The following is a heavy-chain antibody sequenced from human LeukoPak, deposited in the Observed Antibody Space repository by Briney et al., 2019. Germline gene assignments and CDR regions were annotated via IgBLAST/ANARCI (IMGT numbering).Heavy chain of an antibody. CDR2: IYYSGST. CDR1: TGSISSYY. Sequence: SSETLSLTCTVSTGSISSYYWSWIRQPPGKGLEWIGYIYYSGSTNYSPSLKSRVTISVDTSKNQFSLKLSSVTAADTAVYYCARGGYCSGGSCYGNFDYWGQGTLVTVSS. CDR3: ARGGYCSGGSCYGNFDY. D-gene: IGHD2-15*01. J-gene: IGHJ4*02. V-gene: IGHV4-59*08.